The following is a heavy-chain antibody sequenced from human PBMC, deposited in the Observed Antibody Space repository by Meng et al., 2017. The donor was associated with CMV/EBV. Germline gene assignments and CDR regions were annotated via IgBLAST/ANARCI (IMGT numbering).Heavy chain of an antibody. D-gene: IGHD3-9*01. CDR2: IYSGGST. CDR1: GFTVSSNY. J-gene: IGHJ6*02. V-gene: IGHV3-53*01. CDR3: ARDYRITIGPFYYYYGMDV. Sequence: GESLKISCAASGFTVSSNYMSWVRQAPGKGLEWVSVIYSGGSTYYADSVKGRFTISRDNSKNTLYLQMNNLRAEDTAVYYCARDYRITIGPFYYYYGMDVWGQGTTVTVSS.